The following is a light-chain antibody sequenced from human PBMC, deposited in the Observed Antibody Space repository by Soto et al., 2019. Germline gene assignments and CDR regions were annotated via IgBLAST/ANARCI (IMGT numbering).Light chain of an antibody. CDR3: QQRSNWIT. Sequence: EIVLTQSPGTLSLSPWERATLSCRASQSVTSRYLAWYQQKPGQAPRLLIYGASNRATGIPERFSGSGSGTDFTLTISSLEPEDFAVYYCQQRSNWITFGGGTKVDIK. V-gene: IGKV3D-20*02. CDR1: QSVTSRY. J-gene: IGKJ4*01. CDR2: GAS.